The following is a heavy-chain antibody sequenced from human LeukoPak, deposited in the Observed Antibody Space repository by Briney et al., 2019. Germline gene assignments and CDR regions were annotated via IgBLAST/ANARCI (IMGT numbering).Heavy chain of an antibody. J-gene: IGHJ4*02. CDR3: ARSSGWWSLDY. Sequence: SETLSLTCTVSGGSISSYYWSWIRQPPGKGLEWIGYIYTSGSTNYNPSLKSRVTISVDTSKNQFSLKLSSVTAADTAVYYCARSSGWWSLDYWGQGTLVTVSS. CDR2: IYTSGST. CDR1: GGSISSYY. V-gene: IGHV4-4*09. D-gene: IGHD6-19*01.